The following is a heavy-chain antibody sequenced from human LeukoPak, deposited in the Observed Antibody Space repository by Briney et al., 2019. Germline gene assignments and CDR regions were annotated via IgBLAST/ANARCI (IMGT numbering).Heavy chain of an antibody. CDR2: ITSSGSST. J-gene: IGHJ4*02. Sequence: GGSLRLSCSASGFIFYSYAMHWVRQVPGRGLEYVAAITSSGSSTFHANSVKGRFTISRDNSKNTLYLQMGSLRPEDMAVYFCTRGPGYDYVWGTYRADYWGQGTLVTVSS. V-gene: IGHV3-64*01. CDR3: TRGPGYDYVWGTYRADY. CDR1: GFIFYSYA. D-gene: IGHD3-16*02.